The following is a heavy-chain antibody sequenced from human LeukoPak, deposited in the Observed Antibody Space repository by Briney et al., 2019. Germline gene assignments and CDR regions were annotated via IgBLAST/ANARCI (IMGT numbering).Heavy chain of an antibody. CDR1: GFTFSSYV. CDR3: ARDSGSGSYSGY. V-gene: IGHV3-23*01. Sequence: GGSLRLSCAASGFTFSSYVMSWVRQAPGKGLEWVSAISGSGGSTYSADSVKGRFTISRDNSKNTLYLQMNSLRAEDTAVYCCARDSGSGSYSGYWGLGTLVTVSS. D-gene: IGHD3-10*01. J-gene: IGHJ4*02. CDR2: ISGSGGST.